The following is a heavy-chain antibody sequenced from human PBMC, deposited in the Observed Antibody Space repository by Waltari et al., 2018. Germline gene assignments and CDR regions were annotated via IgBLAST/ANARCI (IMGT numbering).Heavy chain of an antibody. V-gene: IGHV3-30-3*01. CDR2: ISYDGSNK. D-gene: IGHD6-6*01. CDR1: GFPFSSYA. Sequence: QVQLVESGGGVVQPGRSLRLSCAASGFPFSSYAMHWVRQAPGKGLEWVAVISYDGSNKYYADSVKGRFTISRDNSKNTLYLQMNSLRAEDTAVYYCARPDSSSSREYYYYYGMDVWGQGTTVTVSS. CDR3: ARPDSSSSREYYYYYGMDV. J-gene: IGHJ6*02.